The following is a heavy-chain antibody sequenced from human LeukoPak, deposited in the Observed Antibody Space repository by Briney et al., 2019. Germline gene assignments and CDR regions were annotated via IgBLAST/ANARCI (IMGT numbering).Heavy chain of an antibody. Sequence: GGSLRLSCAASGFTSSNYAMTWVRQAPGKGQDWVSSITDSGMSSYYADSVKGRFTISRDNPRNTLYLQMHSLRSEDTAIYYCASYPFGVLRFLDWFSSPGGQGALVTVSS. CDR1: GFTSSNYA. D-gene: IGHD3-3*01. V-gene: IGHV3-23*01. CDR2: ITDSGMSS. CDR3: ASYPFGVLRFLDWFSSP. J-gene: IGHJ4*02.